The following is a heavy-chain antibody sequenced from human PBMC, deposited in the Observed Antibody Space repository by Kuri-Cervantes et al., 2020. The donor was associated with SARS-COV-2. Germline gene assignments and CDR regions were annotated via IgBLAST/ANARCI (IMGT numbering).Heavy chain of an antibody. CDR3: ARQSADCSSTSCYIDY. Sequence: KVSCKGSGYSFTSYWIGWVRQMPGKGLEWMGIIYPGDSDTRYSPSFQGQVTISADKSISTAYLQGSSLKASDTAMYYCARQSADCSSTSCYIDYWGQGTLVTVSS. CDR2: IYPGDSDT. J-gene: IGHJ4*02. D-gene: IGHD2-2*02. CDR1: GYSFTSYW. V-gene: IGHV5-51*01.